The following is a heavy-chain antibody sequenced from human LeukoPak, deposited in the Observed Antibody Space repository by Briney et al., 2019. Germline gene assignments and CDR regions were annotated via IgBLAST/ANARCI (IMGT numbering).Heavy chain of an antibody. D-gene: IGHD6-13*01. Sequence: GRSLRLSCAASGFIFSSHGMHWVRQAPGKGLEWVAVIANDGRDKKYADSVKGRFTISRDNSKNTLYLQMNSLRAEDTAVYYCAKDGRVAAAAYYFDYWGQGTLATVSS. CDR2: IANDGRDK. J-gene: IGHJ4*02. CDR3: AKDGRVAAAAYYFDY. V-gene: IGHV3-30*18. CDR1: GFIFSSHG.